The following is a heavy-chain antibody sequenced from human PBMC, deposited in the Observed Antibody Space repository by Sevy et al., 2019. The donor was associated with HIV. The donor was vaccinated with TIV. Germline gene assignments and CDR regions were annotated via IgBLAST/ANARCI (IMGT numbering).Heavy chain of an antibody. CDR3: ARDKSTYYDFWSGYPNYYYGMDV. V-gene: IGHV3-21*01. CDR2: ISSSSSYI. CDR1: GFTFSSYS. J-gene: IGHJ6*02. Sequence: GGSLRLSCAASGFTFSSYSMNWVRQAPGKGLEWVSSISSSSSYIYYADSVKGRFTISRDNAKNSLYLQMNSLRAEDTAVYYCARDKSTYYDFWSGYPNYYYGMDVWGQGTTVTVSS. D-gene: IGHD3-3*01.